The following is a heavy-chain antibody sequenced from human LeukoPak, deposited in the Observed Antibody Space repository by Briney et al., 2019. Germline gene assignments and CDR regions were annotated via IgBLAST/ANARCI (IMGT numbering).Heavy chain of an antibody. J-gene: IGHJ6*03. D-gene: IGHD3-3*01. V-gene: IGHV1-69*05. CDR3: ARVGSGDFWSGYYYYMDV. CDR2: IIPIFGTA. CDR1: GGTFSSYA. Sequence: GASVKVSCKASGGTFSSYAISWVRQAPGQGLEWMGGIIPIFGTANYAQKFQGRVTITTDESTSTAYMGLSSLRSEDTAVYYCARVGSGDFWSGYYYYMDVWGKGTTVTVSS.